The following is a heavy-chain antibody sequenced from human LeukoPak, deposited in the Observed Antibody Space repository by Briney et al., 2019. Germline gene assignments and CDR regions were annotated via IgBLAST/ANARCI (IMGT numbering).Heavy chain of an antibody. CDR1: GYTFTGYY. V-gene: IGHV1-2*02. J-gene: IGHJ6*02. Sequence: GASVKVSCKASGYTFTGYYMHWVRQAPGQGLEWMGWINPNSGVTNYAQKFQGRVTMTRDTSISTAYMELSRLRSDDTAVYHCARGSGTLSYVMDVWGQGTTVTVSS. CDR2: INPNSGVT. D-gene: IGHD3-3*01. CDR3: ARGSGTLSYVMDV.